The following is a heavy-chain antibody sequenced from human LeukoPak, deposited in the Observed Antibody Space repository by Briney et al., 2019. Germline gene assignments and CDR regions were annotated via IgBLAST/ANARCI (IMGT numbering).Heavy chain of an antibody. CDR1: GGTFSSYA. CDR2: IIPIFGTA. CDR3: ASETAYSGYDAQFDY. J-gene: IGHJ4*02. V-gene: IGHV1-69*13. Sequence: SVKVSCKASGGTFSSYAIGWVRQAPGQGLEWMGGIIPIFGTANYAQKFQGRVTITADESTRTAYMELSSLRSEDTAVYDCASETAYSGYDAQFDYWGQGTLVTVSS. D-gene: IGHD5-12*01.